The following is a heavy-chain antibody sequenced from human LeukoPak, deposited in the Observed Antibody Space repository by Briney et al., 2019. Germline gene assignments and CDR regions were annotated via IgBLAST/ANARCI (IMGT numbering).Heavy chain of an antibody. CDR2: IYYSGST. J-gene: IGHJ4*02. Sequence: SETLSLTCTVSGGSISSSSYYWGWIRQPPGKGLEWIGSIYYSGSTYYNPSLKSRVTISVDTSKNQFSLKLSSVTAADTAVYYCARRYYDSSGYYTSGQLGYWGQGTLVTVSS. D-gene: IGHD3-22*01. V-gene: IGHV4-39*07. CDR3: ARRYYDSSGYYTSGQLGY. CDR1: GGSISSSSYY.